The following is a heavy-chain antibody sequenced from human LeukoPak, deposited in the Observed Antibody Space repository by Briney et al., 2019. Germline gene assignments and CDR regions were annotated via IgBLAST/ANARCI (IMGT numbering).Heavy chain of an antibody. CDR2: IRKDGSDK. CDR1: GFTFSRYG. J-gene: IGHJ4*02. Sequence: GGPLRLSCGASGFTFSRYGMHWVRRAPGRGLEWVAYIRKDGSDKYYADSVKGRLTISRDSSKNMVYLQMNSLRAEDTAVYYCAKDSNWAFDYWGQGTLVGVSS. V-gene: IGHV3-30*02. CDR3: AKDSNWAFDY. D-gene: IGHD7-27*01.